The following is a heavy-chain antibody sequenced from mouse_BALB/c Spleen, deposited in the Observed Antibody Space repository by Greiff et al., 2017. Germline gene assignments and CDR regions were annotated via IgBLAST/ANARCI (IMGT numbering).Heavy chain of an antibody. CDR3: ARDGLLRSAMDY. CDR2: INPSSGYT. CDR1: GYTFTSYT. Sequence: LEESGAELARPGASVKMSCKASGYTFTSYTMHWVKQRPGQGLEWIGYINPSSGYTNYNQKFKDKATLTADKSSSTAYMQLSSLTSEDSAVYYCARDGLLRSAMDYWGQGTSVTVSS. D-gene: IGHD1-1*01. J-gene: IGHJ4*01. V-gene: IGHV1-4*01.